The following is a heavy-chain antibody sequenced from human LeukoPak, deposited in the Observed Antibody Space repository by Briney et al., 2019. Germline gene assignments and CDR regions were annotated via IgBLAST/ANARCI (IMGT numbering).Heavy chain of an antibody. V-gene: IGHV3-33*01. Sequence: GGSLRLSCAASGFTFSSYGMHWVRQAPGKGLEWVAVIWYDGSNKYYADSVKGRFTISRDNAKNSLYLQMNSLRAEDTAVYYCARVFDILTGSSPFDYWGQGTLVTVSS. CDR3: ARVFDILTGSSPFDY. CDR2: IWYDGSNK. CDR1: GFTFSSYG. D-gene: IGHD3-9*01. J-gene: IGHJ4*02.